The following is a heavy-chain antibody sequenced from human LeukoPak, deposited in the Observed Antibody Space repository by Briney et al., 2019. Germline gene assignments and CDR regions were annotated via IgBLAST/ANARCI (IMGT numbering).Heavy chain of an antibody. D-gene: IGHD3-16*01. CDR2: IKQDGSEE. CDR1: GFMFKNYW. CDR3: ARVWQYYYDYSAFDM. Sequence: GGSLRLSCEASGFMFKNYWMTWVRQAPGKGLEWVANIKQDGSEEFYVDSVKGRFTISRDNAKNSLLLQLNSLRAEDTAVYFCARVWQYYYDYSAFDMWGQGTMVTVS. V-gene: IGHV3-7*01. J-gene: IGHJ3*02.